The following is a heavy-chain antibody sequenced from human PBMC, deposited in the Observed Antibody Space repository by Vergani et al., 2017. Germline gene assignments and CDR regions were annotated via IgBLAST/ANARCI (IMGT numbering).Heavy chain of an antibody. CDR2: ISGSGGST. Sequence: EVQLLESGGGLVQPGGSLRLSCAASGFTFSSYAMSWVRQAPGKGLEWVSAISGSGGSTYYADSVQGRFTISRDNSKTTLYLQMNSLRAEDTAVYYCAKGEGPYYYDSSGAFDYWGQGTLVTVSS. CDR3: AKGEGPYYYDSSGAFDY. CDR1: GFTFSSYA. V-gene: IGHV3-23*01. D-gene: IGHD3-22*01. J-gene: IGHJ4*02.